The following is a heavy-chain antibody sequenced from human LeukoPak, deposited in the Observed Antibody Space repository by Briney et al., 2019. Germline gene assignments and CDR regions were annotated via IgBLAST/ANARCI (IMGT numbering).Heavy chain of an antibody. CDR1: GFTFRSYW. J-gene: IGHJ4*02. D-gene: IGHD6-19*01. Sequence: GGSLRLSCAGSGFTFRSYWTSWVRQAPGKGLEWVSAISGSGGSTYYADSVKGRFTISRDNSKNTLYLQMNSLRAEDTAVYYCAKAVSLGWLVDYWGQGTLVTVSS. CDR2: ISGSGGST. V-gene: IGHV3-23*01. CDR3: AKAVSLGWLVDY.